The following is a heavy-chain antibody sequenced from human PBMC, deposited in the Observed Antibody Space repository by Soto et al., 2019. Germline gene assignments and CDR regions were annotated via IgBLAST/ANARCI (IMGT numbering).Heavy chain of an antibody. Sequence: EVRLLESGGGLVKPGGSLRLSCATSGLTFSNYAMSWVRQAPGGGLEWVSGISGSSSGTYYTDSVKGRFTISRDNSKNTVYLQMNSLRGEDTAVYYCAKDRSENFWVYYYAMDVWGQGTAVTVSS. CDR3: AKDRSENFWVYYYAMDV. D-gene: IGHD6-19*01. V-gene: IGHV3-23*01. J-gene: IGHJ6*02. CDR2: ISGSSSGT. CDR1: GLTFSNYA.